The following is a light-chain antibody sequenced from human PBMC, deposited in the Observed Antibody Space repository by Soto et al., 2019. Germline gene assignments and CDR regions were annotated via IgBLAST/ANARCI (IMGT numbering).Light chain of an antibody. J-gene: IGKJ1*01. Sequence: DIQMTQSPSTLSASVGDRVTITCRASQSISSWWAWYQQKPGKAPKLLIYKASSLESGVPSRFSGSGSGTEFALTISSLQPDDFAPYHCQRYNTYWTFGQGTKVEI. CDR3: QRYNTYWT. V-gene: IGKV1-5*03. CDR1: QSISSW. CDR2: KAS.